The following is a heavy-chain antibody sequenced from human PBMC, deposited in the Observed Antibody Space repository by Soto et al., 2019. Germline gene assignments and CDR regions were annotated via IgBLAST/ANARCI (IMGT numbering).Heavy chain of an antibody. CDR3: ASARGYSYGYTY. J-gene: IGHJ4*02. Sequence: LRLSCAASGFTFSNYAMSWVRQAPGKGLEWVSAISGSGGTTYYADSVKGRFTISRDNSKNALYLQMYSLRAEDTAVYYCASARGYSYGYTYWGQGTLVTVSS. V-gene: IGHV3-23*01. D-gene: IGHD5-18*01. CDR2: ISGSGGTT. CDR1: GFTFSNYA.